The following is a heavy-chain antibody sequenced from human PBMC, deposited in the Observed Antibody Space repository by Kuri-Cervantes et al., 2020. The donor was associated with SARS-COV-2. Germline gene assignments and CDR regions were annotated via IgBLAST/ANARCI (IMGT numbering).Heavy chain of an antibody. CDR2: IRSKAYGGTT. J-gene: IGHJ1*01. CDR3: TRGAGYSSGWYAEYFQH. Sequence: GGSLRLSCTASGFTFGDYAVSWVRQAPGKGLEWVGFIRSKAYGGTTEYAASVKGRFTISRDDSKSIAYLQMNSLKTEDTAVYYCTRGAGYSSGWYAEYFQHWGQGTLVTVSS. V-gene: IGHV3-49*04. CDR1: GFTFGDYA. D-gene: IGHD6-19*01.